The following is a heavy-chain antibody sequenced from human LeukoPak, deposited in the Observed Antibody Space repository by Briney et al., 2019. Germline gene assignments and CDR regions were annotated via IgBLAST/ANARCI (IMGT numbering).Heavy chain of an antibody. D-gene: IGHD6-13*01. Sequence: SVKVSCKASGGTFSSYAISWVRQAPGRGLEWMGGIIPIFGTATYAQKFQGRVTITTDESTSTAYMELSSLRSEDTAVYYCARSGIAAAGTGVHFYYYYYMDVWGKGTTVTVSS. J-gene: IGHJ6*03. CDR1: GGTFSSYA. CDR2: IIPIFGTA. V-gene: IGHV1-69*05. CDR3: ARSGIAAAGTGVHFYYYYYMDV.